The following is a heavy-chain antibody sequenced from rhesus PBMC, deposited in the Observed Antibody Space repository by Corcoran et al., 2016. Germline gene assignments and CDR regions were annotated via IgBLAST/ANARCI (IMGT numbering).Heavy chain of an antibody. Sequence: EVQLVESGGGLVQPGGSLRLSCAASGFTFSNYWMSWVRKAPGKGLDWVGRIKNKADGGTAAYDESVKGRVTISRDDLNNTLYLQMNSLKTEDTAVYYCTRGGGTAGTVYWGQGVLVTVSS. J-gene: IGHJ4*01. D-gene: IGHD5-24*01. CDR3: TRGGGTAGTVY. CDR1: GFTFSNYW. V-gene: IGHV3-16*02. CDR2: IKNKADGGTA.